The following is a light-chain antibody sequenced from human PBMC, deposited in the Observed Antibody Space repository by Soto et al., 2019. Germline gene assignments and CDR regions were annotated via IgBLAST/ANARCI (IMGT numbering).Light chain of an antibody. J-gene: IGKJ2*01. CDR3: QQSYSTPYT. CDR1: QSIINY. Sequence: DIQMTQSPSSLSASVGDRVTITCRASQSIINYLNWYQQKPGKAPKLLIYAASSLQSGVPSRFSGSGSGTDFTLTSSSLQPEDFATYYCQQSYSTPYTFGQGTKLEI. CDR2: AAS. V-gene: IGKV1-39*01.